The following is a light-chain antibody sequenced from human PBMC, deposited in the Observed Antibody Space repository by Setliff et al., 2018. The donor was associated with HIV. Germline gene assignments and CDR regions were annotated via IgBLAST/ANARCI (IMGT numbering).Light chain of an antibody. CDR3: QAWDSSTAAYV. V-gene: IGLV3-1*01. CDR2: QDN. J-gene: IGLJ1*01. CDR1: KLGERY. Sequence: SYGLAQPPSVSVSPGQTASITCSGDKLGERYASWYQQKPGQSPVVVIYQDNKRPSGIPERFSGSNSGNTATLTISGTQAMDEADYYCQAWDSSTAAYVFGTGTKVTVL.